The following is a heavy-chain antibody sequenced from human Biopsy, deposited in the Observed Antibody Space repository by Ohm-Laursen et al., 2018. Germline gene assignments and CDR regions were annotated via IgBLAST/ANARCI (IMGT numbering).Heavy chain of an antibody. Sequence: NLSLTCSVSGASVKTSGYFWAWLRQRPGKGLERIGYISYNERTHYNPSLTSRLAISFDTSNNRISLQLRSVSVADTAVYYCVREPKTGTAEAWYFDLWGRGSPVTVPS. CDR2: ISYNERT. D-gene: IGHD3-9*01. J-gene: IGHJ2*01. CDR1: GASVKTSGYF. V-gene: IGHV4-31*03. CDR3: VREPKTGTAEAWYFDL.